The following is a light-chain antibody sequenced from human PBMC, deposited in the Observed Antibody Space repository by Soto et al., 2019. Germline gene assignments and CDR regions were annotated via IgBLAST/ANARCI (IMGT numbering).Light chain of an antibody. V-gene: IGKV1-39*01. J-gene: IGKJ2*02. CDR3: QQTYTMPCT. Sequence: DIQMAQSPSSLSASLGDRVTITCRASENIRHYLNWYQQKPGKAPTLLIYAASTLKSGVPSRFSGSGSGADFTLTISSLQPEDFASYYCQQTYTMPCTFGQGTKLEIK. CDR1: ENIRHY. CDR2: AAS.